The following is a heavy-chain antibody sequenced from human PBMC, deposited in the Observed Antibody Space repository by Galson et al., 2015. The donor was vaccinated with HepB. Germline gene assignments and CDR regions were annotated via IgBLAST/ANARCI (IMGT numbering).Heavy chain of an antibody. V-gene: IGHV3-74*01. CDR2: INSDGSST. CDR3: ARDWAHDYGTFDY. J-gene: IGHJ4*02. D-gene: IGHD4-17*01. CDR1: GFTFSSYW. Sequence: SLRLSCAASGFTFSSYWMHWVRQAPGKGLVWVSRINSDGSSTSYADSVKGRFTISRDNAKNTLYLQMNSLRAEDTAVYYCARDWAHDYGTFDYWGQGTLVTVSS.